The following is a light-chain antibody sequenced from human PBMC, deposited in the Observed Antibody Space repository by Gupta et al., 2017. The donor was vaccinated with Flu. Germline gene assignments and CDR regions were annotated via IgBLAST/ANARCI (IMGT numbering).Light chain of an antibody. Sequence: EIVLTQSPDTLSLSPGERATLSCRASQSVSSSYLAWYQQKPGQAPRLLIYGASSRDTGIPDRFSGSGYGTDFTLTISRREPEDFAVYYCQQYGCHPSSSFGQGTKVEI. CDR2: GAS. J-gene: IGKJ1*01. CDR3: QQYGCHPSSS. CDR1: QSVSSSY. V-gene: IGKV3-20*01.